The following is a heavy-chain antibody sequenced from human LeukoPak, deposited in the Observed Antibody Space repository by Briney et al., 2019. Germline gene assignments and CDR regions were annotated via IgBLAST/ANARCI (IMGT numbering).Heavy chain of an antibody. Sequence: GGSLRISCAASGFTFSHYWMSWVRQSPGKGLEWVATIKNDGGDTLYADSVKGRLTSSRDDAKNSLFLQFHSLRVDDTAVYYCTRLAPGSSRDYWGQGTLVTVSS. CDR3: TRLAPGSSRDY. D-gene: IGHD2-15*01. V-gene: IGHV3-7*01. CDR2: IKNDGGDT. J-gene: IGHJ4*02. CDR1: GFTFSHYW.